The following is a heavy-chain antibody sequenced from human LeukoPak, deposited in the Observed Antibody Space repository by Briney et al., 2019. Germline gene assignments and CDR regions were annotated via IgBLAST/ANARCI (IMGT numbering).Heavy chain of an antibody. Sequence: GGSLRLSCGVSGFIFNTHWMSWVRQAPGKGPEWVANISQDGSETYYVDSVKGRFTISRDNAQNSLYLTMNSLRAEDTAVYYCARDGVAPGVYFDYWGQGALVTVSS. CDR3: ARDGVAPGVYFDY. CDR2: ISQDGSET. J-gene: IGHJ4*02. D-gene: IGHD6-13*01. V-gene: IGHV3-7*01. CDR1: GFIFNTHW.